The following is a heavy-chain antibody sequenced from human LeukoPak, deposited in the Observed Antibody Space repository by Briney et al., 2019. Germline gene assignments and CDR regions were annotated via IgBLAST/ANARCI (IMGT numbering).Heavy chain of an antibody. CDR1: GFTVSSNY. V-gene: IGHV3-53*01. Sequence: GGSLRLSCAASGFTVSSNYMSWVRQAPGKGLEWVSVTYSGAGAYYADSVKGRFTISRDNSKNTLYLQMNSLRAEDTAIYYCARDLFLWYFDLWGRGTLVTVSS. J-gene: IGHJ2*01. D-gene: IGHD2-21*01. CDR3: ARDLFLWYFDL. CDR2: TYSGAGA.